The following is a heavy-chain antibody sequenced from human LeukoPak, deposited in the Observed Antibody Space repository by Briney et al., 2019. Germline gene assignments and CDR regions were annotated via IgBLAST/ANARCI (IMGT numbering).Heavy chain of an antibody. D-gene: IGHD2-21*02. CDR3: ARDTVMMVVTAIHEYFQH. CDR1: GYTFTSYG. CDR2: ISAYNGNT. J-gene: IGHJ1*01. V-gene: IGHV1-18*01. Sequence: ASVKVSCTASGYTFTSYGISWVRQAPGQGLEWMGWISAYNGNTNYAQKLQGRVTMTTDTSTSTAYMELRSLRSDDTAVYYCARDTVMMVVTAIHEYFQHWGQGTLVTVSS.